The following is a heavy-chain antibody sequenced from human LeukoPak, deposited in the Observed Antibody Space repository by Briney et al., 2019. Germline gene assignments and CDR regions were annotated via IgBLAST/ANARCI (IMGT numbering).Heavy chain of an antibody. CDR1: GFTFSSYG. CDR3: ARVGTQTIFGVVIIPYFDY. V-gene: IGHV3-48*01. J-gene: IGHJ4*02. D-gene: IGHD3-3*01. CDR2: ISSSSSTI. Sequence: PGGSLRLSCAASGFTFSSYGMHWVRQAPGKGLEWVSYISSSSSTIYYADSVKGRFTISRDNAKNSLYLQMNSLRAEDTAVYYCARVGTQTIFGVVIIPYFDYWGQGTLVTVSS.